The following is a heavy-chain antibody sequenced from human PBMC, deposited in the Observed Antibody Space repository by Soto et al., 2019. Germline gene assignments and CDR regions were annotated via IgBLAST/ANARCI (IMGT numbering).Heavy chain of an antibody. V-gene: IGHV2-5*02. D-gene: IGHD5-18*01. CDR1: GFSLSTSGVG. J-gene: IGHJ5*02. Sequence: QITLKESGPTLVKPTQTLTLTCTFSGFSLSTSGVGVGWICQPPGKALEWLALIYWDDDKRYSPSLKSRLTITKDTSKNQVVLTMTNMDPVDTATYYCARLASLDTAMVIGRGWGWFDPWGQGTLVTVSS. CDR2: IYWDDDK. CDR3: ARLASLDTAMVIGRGWGWFDP.